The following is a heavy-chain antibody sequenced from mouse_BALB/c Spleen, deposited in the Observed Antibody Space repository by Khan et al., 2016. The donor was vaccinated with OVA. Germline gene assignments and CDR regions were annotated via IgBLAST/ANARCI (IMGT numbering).Heavy chain of an antibody. J-gene: IGHJ1*01. CDR3: ASGYGYGWYFDV. CDR2: INTHSGVP. CDR1: GYTFTTAG. V-gene: IGHV9-4*02. D-gene: IGHD2-2*01. Sequence: QVQLKQSGPELKKPGETVRISCKASGYTFTTAGMQWVQKMPGKGLKWIGWINTHSGVPKYAEDFKGRFAFSLETSASTAYLQITNLKTEDTATYFCASGYGYGWYFDVWGAGTTVTVSS.